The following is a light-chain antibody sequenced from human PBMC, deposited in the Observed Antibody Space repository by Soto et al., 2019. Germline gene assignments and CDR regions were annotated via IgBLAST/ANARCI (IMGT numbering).Light chain of an antibody. CDR3: TSYVGNDIWV. V-gene: IGLV2-8*01. Sequence: QSALTQPPSASGSPGQSVTISCTGTSSDVGAYKYVSWYQQYPGKAPKLMIYEATKRPSGVPVRFSGSKSGNTASLTVSGLQAEDEADYYCTSYVGNDIWVFGGGTKLTVL. J-gene: IGLJ3*02. CDR1: SSDVGAYKY. CDR2: EAT.